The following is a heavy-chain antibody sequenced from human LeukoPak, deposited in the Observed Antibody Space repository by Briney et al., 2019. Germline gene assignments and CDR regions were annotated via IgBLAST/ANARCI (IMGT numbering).Heavy chain of an antibody. J-gene: IGHJ5*02. CDR2: FDPEDGET. D-gene: IGHD3-10*01. CDR1: GYTLTELS. V-gene: IGHV1-24*01. CDR3: ATVLHYYGSGTNWFNP. Sequence: ASVKVSCKVSGYTLTELSMHWVRQAPGKGLEWMGGFDPEDGETIYAQKLQGRVTMTEDTSTDTAYMELSSLRSEDTAVYYCATVLHYYGSGTNWFNPWGQGTLVTVSS.